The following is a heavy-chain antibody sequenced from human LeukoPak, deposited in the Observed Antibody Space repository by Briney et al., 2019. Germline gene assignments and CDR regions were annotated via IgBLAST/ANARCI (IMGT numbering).Heavy chain of an antibody. Sequence: GGSLRLSCAASGFTFSNFWMYWVRQVPGKGLVWVSRIRRDGGSTSYADSVKGRFTISRDNAKSSLYLQMNSLRAEDTAVYYCARRESYGSGSYSFDYWGQGTLVTVSS. CDR3: ARRESYGSGSYSFDY. CDR1: GFTFSNFW. J-gene: IGHJ4*02. CDR2: IRRDGGST. V-gene: IGHV3-74*01. D-gene: IGHD3-10*01.